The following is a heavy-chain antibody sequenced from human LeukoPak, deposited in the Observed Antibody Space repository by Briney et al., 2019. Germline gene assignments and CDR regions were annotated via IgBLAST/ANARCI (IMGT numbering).Heavy chain of an antibody. D-gene: IGHD6-13*01. CDR3: ARDIFSGSSWYVGY. J-gene: IGHJ4*02. V-gene: IGHV4-38-2*02. CDR1: GYSICSDSY. CDR2: IHHSGST. Sequence: SETLSLTCTVSGYSICSDSYWGWVRQPPGKGLEWIGGIHHSGSTYYNPSLKSRVIISVDTSRNQFSLRLSSVTAADTAQYFCARDIFSGSSWYVGYWGQGTLVTVSS.